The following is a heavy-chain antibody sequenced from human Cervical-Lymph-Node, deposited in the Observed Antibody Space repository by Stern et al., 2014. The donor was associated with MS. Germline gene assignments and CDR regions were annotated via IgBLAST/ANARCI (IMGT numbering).Heavy chain of an antibody. V-gene: IGHV1-18*01. CDR1: GYTFTTPNYG. Sequence: QVQLVQSGPEVRQPGASVRVSCKASGYTFTTPNYGIAWVREAPGRGLEWMGWISSYNGTTVYAQTLQDRVTMTTDTSTSTAYMELRSLRSDDTAFYYCARERLRDFNDYHFDSWGQGTLVTVSS. J-gene: IGHJ4*02. D-gene: IGHD4-11*01. CDR3: ARERLRDFNDYHFDS. CDR2: ISSYNGTT.